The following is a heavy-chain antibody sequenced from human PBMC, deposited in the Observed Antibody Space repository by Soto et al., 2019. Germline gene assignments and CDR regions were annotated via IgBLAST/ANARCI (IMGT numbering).Heavy chain of an antibody. D-gene: IGHD2-2*02. CDR1: GFTFITYD. CDR3: AKGGYCTTTSCYTGYYSAMDV. J-gene: IGHJ6*02. Sequence: GGSLRLSCAASGFTFITYDMRWGRQAPGKGLEWVSSITGSGVSTYTADSVRGRFTISRDNSRNTLYLQMDNVRVEDTAVYYCAKGGYCTTTSCYTGYYSAMDVWGQGTTVTVSS. CDR2: ITGSGVST. V-gene: IGHV3-23*01.